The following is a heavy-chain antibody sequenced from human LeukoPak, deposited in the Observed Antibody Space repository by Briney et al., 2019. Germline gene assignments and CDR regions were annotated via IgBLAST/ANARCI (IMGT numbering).Heavy chain of an antibody. CDR3: AKRGPTAAGTSFDY. CDR2: ITGSGAKT. D-gene: IGHD6-13*01. V-gene: IGHV3-23*01. J-gene: IGHJ4*02. Sequence: GGSLRLSCAASGFTFSSYSMNWVRQAPGRGLVWVSTITGSGAKTYYADSVKGRFTLSRDNSRNTLFLQMNRLRAEDTALYFCAKRGPTAAGTSFDYWGRGTLVTVSS. CDR1: GFTFSSYS.